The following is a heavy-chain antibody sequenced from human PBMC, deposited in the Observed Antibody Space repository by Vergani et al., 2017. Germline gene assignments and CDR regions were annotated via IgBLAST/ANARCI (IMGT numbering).Heavy chain of an antibody. CDR1: GGSFTSYH. D-gene: IGHD4-11*01. CDR2: IDHTGRP. J-gene: IGHJ6*03. V-gene: IGHV4-34*10. Sequence: QVQLQESGPGLVKPSETLSLTCVVNGGSFTSYHWTWIRQSPGEGLEWVGDIDHTGRPDYNPSLKSRLTMSVDKSRNQFSLTLNSVTATYTAIYFCARVNTETNGHLYYYYYMDVWGQGTAVTVS. CDR3: ARVNTETNGHLYYYYYMDV.